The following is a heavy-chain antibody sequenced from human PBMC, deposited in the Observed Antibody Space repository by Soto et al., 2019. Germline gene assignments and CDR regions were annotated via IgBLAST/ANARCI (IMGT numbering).Heavy chain of an antibody. D-gene: IGHD3-3*01. J-gene: IGHJ6*02. Sequence: ASVKVSCKASGYTFTGYYMHWVRQAPGQGLEWMGWINPNSGGTNYAQKFQGWVTMTRDTSISTAYMELSRLRSDDTAVYYCARYYDFWSGYRYYGMDVWGQGTTVTVSS. CDR3: ARYYDFWSGYRYYGMDV. CDR1: GYTFTGYY. CDR2: INPNSGGT. V-gene: IGHV1-2*04.